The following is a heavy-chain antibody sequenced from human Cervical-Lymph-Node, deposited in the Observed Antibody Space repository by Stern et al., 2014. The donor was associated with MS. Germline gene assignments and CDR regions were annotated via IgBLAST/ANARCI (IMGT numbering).Heavy chain of an antibody. CDR3: AKDAGDYSSGWYDLDY. Sequence: VQLVESGGGVVQPGRSLRLSCAASGFAFSDHGMNWVRQAPGTGLEWVAVISNDGRHKYYVDSVGGRFTVSRDNSKNSLFLQMNSLRAEDTAVYYCAKDAGDYSSGWYDLDYWGQGTLVTVSS. CDR1: GFAFSDHG. J-gene: IGHJ4*02. D-gene: IGHD6-19*01. CDR2: ISNDGRHK. V-gene: IGHV3-30*18.